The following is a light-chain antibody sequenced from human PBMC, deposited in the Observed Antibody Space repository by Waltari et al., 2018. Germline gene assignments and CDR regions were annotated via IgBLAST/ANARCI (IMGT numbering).Light chain of an antibody. V-gene: IGLV1-47*01. J-gene: IGLJ1*01. CDR3: AAWDDSLSGLYV. CDR1: SSNIGSNY. CDR2: RNN. Sequence: QSVLTQPPSASGTPGQRVTISCSGSSSNIGSNYVYWYQQLPGTAPKLLIYRNNQRPSCVHDRFSGSKSGTSASLAISGLRSEDEADYYWAAWDDSLSGLYVFGTGTKVTVL.